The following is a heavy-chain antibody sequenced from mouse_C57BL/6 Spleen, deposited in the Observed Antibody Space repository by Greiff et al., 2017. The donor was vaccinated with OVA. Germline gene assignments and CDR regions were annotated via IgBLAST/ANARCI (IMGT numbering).Heavy chain of an antibody. CDR2: IHPNSGST. Sequence: QVQLQQPGAELVKPGASVKLSCKASGYTFTSYWMHWVKQRPGQGLEWIGMIHPNSGSTNYNEKFKSKATLTVDKSSSTAYMQLSSLTSEDSAVYYCARYTTVLGDYFDYWGQCTTLTVSS. J-gene: IGHJ2*01. V-gene: IGHV1-64*01. CDR3: ARYTTVLGDYFDY. CDR1: GYTFTSYW. D-gene: IGHD1-1*01.